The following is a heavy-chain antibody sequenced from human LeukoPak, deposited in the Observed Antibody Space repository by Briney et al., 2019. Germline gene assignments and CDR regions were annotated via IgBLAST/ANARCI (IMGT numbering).Heavy chain of an antibody. J-gene: IGHJ6*02. Sequence: SQTLSLTCALSGDGVSSNSAAWNWIRQSPSRGLEWLGRTYYRSKWYNEYSVSVQSRLTISSDTSKNQFSLQLNSVTPEDTAVYYCARGWGMDVWGQGTTVTVSS. V-gene: IGHV6-1*01. CDR3: ARGWGMDV. CDR1: GDGVSSNSAA. CDR2: TYYRSKWYN.